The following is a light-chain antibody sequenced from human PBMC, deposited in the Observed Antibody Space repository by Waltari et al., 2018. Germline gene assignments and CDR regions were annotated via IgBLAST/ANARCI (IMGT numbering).Light chain of an antibody. V-gene: IGLV1-47*01. CDR3: AAWDDSLGAWV. CDR1: GFNIGDNL. J-gene: IGLJ3*02. CDR2: LNN. Sequence: QSVVTQPPSATGTLGQRVTMSCSGSGFNIGDNLVTWFQQLPGSAPKLLIYLNNQRPSGVPDRLSGSKSGTSASLAISGLQAEDEADYYCAAWDDSLGAWVFGGGTKLTVL.